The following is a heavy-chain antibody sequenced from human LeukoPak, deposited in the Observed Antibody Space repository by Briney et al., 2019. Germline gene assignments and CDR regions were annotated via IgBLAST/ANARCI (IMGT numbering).Heavy chain of an antibody. Sequence: SETLSLTCTVSGDSINDYYWGWIRQPPGKGLEWIGYIYFTGSTRYNPSLESRVTISVDTSKNQFSLKLSSVTAADTAVYYCARWDHGSARFQNWGQGTLVTVSS. CDR3: ARWDHGSARFQN. V-gene: IGHV4-59*08. CDR2: IYFTGST. D-gene: IGHD6-19*01. J-gene: IGHJ1*01. CDR1: GDSINDYY.